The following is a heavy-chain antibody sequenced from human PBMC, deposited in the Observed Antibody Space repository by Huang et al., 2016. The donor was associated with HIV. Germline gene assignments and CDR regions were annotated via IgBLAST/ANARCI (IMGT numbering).Heavy chain of an antibody. D-gene: IGHD5-12*01. V-gene: IGHV1-3*01. J-gene: IGHJ5*02. CDR1: GYNFTSRG. CDR2: INPGKVNT. CDR3: ASGQRMRESDIVATIPVS. Sequence: QVHLVQSGPEVKKPGASVKVSCKASGYNFTSRGLHWVRQAPGQRLEWMGYINPGKVNTTYSPKFQDRVTLTRDTSANTAYMHLSRLTSEDAAVYYCASGQRMRESDIVATIPVSWGQGALVTVSS.